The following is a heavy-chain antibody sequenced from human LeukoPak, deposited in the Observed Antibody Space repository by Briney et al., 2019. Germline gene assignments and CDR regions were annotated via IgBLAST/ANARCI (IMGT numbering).Heavy chain of an antibody. Sequence: SETLSLTCTVSGGSISNYYWSWIRQPPGKGLEYIGYIYYSGFTNYNPSLKSRVTISVDTSKNQFSLKLSSVTAADTAVYYCARRDSSGYYRDAFDIWGQGTMVTVSS. CDR3: ARRDSSGYYRDAFDI. J-gene: IGHJ3*02. CDR2: IYYSGFT. D-gene: IGHD3-22*01. V-gene: IGHV4-59*08. CDR1: GGSISNYY.